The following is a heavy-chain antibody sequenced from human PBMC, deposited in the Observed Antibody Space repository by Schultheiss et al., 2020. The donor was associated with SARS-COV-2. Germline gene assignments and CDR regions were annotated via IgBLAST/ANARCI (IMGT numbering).Heavy chain of an antibody. J-gene: IGHJ6*02. CDR2: ISYDGSNK. CDR1: GFTFSSYA. V-gene: IGHV3-30*01. D-gene: IGHD3-22*01. Sequence: GGSLRLSCAASGFTFSSYAMHWVRQAPGKGLEWVAVISYDGSNKYYADSVKGRFTISRDNSKNTLYLQMNSLRAEDTAVYYCARDARVTMIVVVPIPRDYGMDVWGQGTTVTVSS. CDR3: ARDARVTMIVVVPIPRDYGMDV.